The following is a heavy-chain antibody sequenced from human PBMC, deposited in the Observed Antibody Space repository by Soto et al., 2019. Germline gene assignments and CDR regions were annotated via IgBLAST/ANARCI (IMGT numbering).Heavy chain of an antibody. V-gene: IGHV5-10-1*01. CDR1: GYSFSSYW. D-gene: IGHD2-2*01. Sequence: GESLKISCKGFGYSFSSYWISWVRQMPGKGLEWMGRIDPSDAYTNYSPSFQGHVTISTDKSISTAYLQWSSLRASDTAMYYCARRYCSSTSCPPNYYAMDVWGQGTTVTVSS. CDR2: IDPSDAYT. CDR3: ARRYCSSTSCPPNYYAMDV. J-gene: IGHJ6*02.